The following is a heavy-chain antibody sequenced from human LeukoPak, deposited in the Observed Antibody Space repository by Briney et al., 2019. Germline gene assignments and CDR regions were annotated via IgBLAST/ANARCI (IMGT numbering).Heavy chain of an antibody. CDR3: AKDVGKWESLHFFDY. Sequence: GGSLGLSCLTSGFTLSTNAMSWVRQAPGKGLEWISGISGSGASTYYADSVKGRFTISRDDSRNTLYLQMNSLRGDDTAVYYCAKDVGKWESLHFFDYWGQGTLVTVSS. J-gene: IGHJ4*02. CDR2: ISGSGAST. CDR1: GFTLSTNA. V-gene: IGHV3-23*01. D-gene: IGHD1-26*01.